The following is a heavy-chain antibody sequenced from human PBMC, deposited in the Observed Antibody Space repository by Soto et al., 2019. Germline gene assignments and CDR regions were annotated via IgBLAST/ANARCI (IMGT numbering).Heavy chain of an antibody. Sequence: SETLSLTCAVSGGSIISGGYSWSWIRQPPGKGLEWIGYIYHSGSTYYNPSLKSRVTISVDRSKNQFSLKLSSVTAADTAVYYCARDHITMVRGVIMGGGMNVWGQGTTVTVSS. J-gene: IGHJ6*02. D-gene: IGHD3-10*01. CDR3: ARDHITMVRGVIMGGGMNV. CDR2: IYHSGST. CDR1: GGSIISGGYS. V-gene: IGHV4-30-2*01.